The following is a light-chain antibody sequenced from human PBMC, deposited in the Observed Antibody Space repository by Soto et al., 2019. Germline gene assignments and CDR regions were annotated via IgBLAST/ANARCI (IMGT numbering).Light chain of an antibody. CDR2: EVS. J-gene: IGLJ2*01. V-gene: IGLV2-8*01. CDR1: SSDVGGYNY. Sequence: QSALTQPPSASGSPGQSVTISCTGTSSDVGGYNYVSWYQQHPGKAPKLMIYEVSKRPSGVPDRLSGSKSVNTASLTVSGLQVEDEADYYCASYTGSDTLVFGRGTKLTVL. CDR3: ASYTGSDTLV.